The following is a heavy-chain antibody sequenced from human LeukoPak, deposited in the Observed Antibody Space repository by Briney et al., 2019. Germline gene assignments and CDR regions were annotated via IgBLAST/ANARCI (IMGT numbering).Heavy chain of an antibody. CDR2: INHSGST. V-gene: IGHV4-34*01. D-gene: IGHD3-22*01. CDR3: ASAVPGYDSSGYYYYNMDV. Sequence: SETLSLTCAVYGGSFSGYYWSWIRQPPGRGLEWIGDINHSGSTNYNPSLKSRVTISVDTSKNQFSLKLSSVTAADTAVYYCASAVPGYDSSGYYYYNMDVWGKGTTVTVS. J-gene: IGHJ6*03. CDR1: GGSFSGYY.